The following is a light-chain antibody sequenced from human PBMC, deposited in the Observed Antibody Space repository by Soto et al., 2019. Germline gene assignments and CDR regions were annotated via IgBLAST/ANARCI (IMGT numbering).Light chain of an antibody. J-gene: IGKJ1*01. V-gene: IGKV3-20*01. CDR3: QQYGSSGT. Sequence: ESVLTQSPGTLSLSPGERATLSCRASQSVSNNYLAWYQQKPGQAPRLLIYGASNRATGIPDRFSGSGSGTDFTLTISRLEPEDFAVYYCQQYGSSGTFGQGNKVEIK. CDR1: QSVSNNY. CDR2: GAS.